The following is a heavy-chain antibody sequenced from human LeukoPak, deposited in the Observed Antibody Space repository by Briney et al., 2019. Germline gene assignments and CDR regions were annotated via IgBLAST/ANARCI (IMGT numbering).Heavy chain of an antibody. CDR1: GFTFSSYA. V-gene: IGHV3-23*01. CDR2: ISGSGGST. D-gene: IGHD1-26*01. CDR3: AKSAQGDWYFDL. J-gene: IGHJ2*01. Sequence: PGGSLRLSCAASGFTFSSYAMSWVRQAPGKGLEWVSGISGSGGSTYYADSVKGRFTISRDNSKNTLYPQMNSLRAEDTAVYYCAKSAQGDWYFDLWGRGTLVTVSS.